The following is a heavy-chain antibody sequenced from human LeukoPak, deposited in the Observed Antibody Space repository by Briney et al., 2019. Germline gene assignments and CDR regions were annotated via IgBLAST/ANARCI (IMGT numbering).Heavy chain of an antibody. V-gene: IGHV3-7*01. CDR3: ARDPIAAAGTWFDY. Sequence: GGSLRLSCAASGFTFSSYWMSWVRQAPGKGLEWVANIKQDGSEKYYVDSVKGRFTISRDNAKNSLYLQMNSLRAEDTAVYYCARDPIAAAGTWFDYWGQGTLVTVSS. D-gene: IGHD6-13*01. CDR1: GFTFSSYW. J-gene: IGHJ4*02. CDR2: IKQDGSEK.